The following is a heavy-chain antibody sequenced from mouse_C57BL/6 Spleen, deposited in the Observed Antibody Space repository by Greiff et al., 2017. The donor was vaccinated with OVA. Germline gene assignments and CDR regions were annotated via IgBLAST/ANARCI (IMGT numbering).Heavy chain of an antibody. CDR1: GYAFSSSW. CDR3: ARGYGSRYYFDY. D-gene: IGHD1-1*01. J-gene: IGHJ2*01. V-gene: IGHV1-82*01. Sequence: QVQLQQSGPELVKPGASVKISCKASGYAFSSSWMNWVKQRPGKGLEWIGRIYPGDGDTNYNGKFKGKATLTADKSSSTAYMQLSSLTSEDSAVYFCARGYGSRYYFDYWGQGTTLTVSS. CDR2: IYPGDGDT.